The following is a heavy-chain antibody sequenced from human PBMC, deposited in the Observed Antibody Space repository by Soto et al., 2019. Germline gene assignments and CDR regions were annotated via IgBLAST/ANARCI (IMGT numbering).Heavy chain of an antibody. Sequence: SETLSLTCTVSGGSISSYYWSWIRQPPGKGLEWIGYIYYSGSTNYNPSLKSRVTISVDTSKNQFSLKLSSVTAADTAVYYCARHEGYDLWSGYYWGYFDYRGRGTLVTVSS. CDR2: IYYSGST. D-gene: IGHD3-3*01. V-gene: IGHV4-59*08. J-gene: IGHJ4*02. CDR3: ARHEGYDLWSGYYWGYFDY. CDR1: GGSISSYY.